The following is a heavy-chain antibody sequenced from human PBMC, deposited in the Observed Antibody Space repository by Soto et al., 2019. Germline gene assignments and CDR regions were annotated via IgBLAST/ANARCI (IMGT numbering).Heavy chain of an antibody. CDR2: IYPGDSDT. V-gene: IGHV5-51*01. D-gene: IGHD6-6*01. CDR3: AREKDSSSLWDPYAMDV. Sequence: GESLKISCKGSGYSFTSYWIGWVRQMPGKGLEWMGIIYPGDSDTRYSPSFQGQVTISADKSISTAYLQWSSLKASDTAMYYCAREKDSSSLWDPYAMDVWGQGTTVTLSS. J-gene: IGHJ6*02. CDR1: GYSFTSYW.